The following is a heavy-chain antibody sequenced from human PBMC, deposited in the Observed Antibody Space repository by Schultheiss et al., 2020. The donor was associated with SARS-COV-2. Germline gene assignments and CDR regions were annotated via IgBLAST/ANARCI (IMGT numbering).Heavy chain of an antibody. D-gene: IGHD2-2*03. Sequence: GGSLRLSCAASGFTFDDYTMHWVRQAPGKGLEWVSLISWDGGSTYYADSVKGRFTISRDNSKNSLYLQMNSLRAEDTAVYYCARGGRGYCSSTSCRINNWFDPWGQGTLVTVSS. CDR1: GFTFDDYT. CDR3: ARGGRGYCSSTSCRINNWFDP. V-gene: IGHV3-43*01. J-gene: IGHJ5*02. CDR2: ISWDGGST.